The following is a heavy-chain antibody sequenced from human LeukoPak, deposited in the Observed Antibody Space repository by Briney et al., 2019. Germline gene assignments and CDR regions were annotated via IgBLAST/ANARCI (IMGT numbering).Heavy chain of an antibody. Sequence: GGSLRLSCAASGFTFSDYAMHWVRQAPGKGLEFVSVIGPIGVYTYYANSVKGRFTISRDNSKSTVSLQMGSLRDEDMAVYYCARSPAGRTNWNYYDYWGRGTLVTVSS. J-gene: IGHJ4*02. CDR3: ARSPAGRTNWNYYDY. V-gene: IGHV3-64*01. CDR1: GFTFSDYA. CDR2: IGPIGVYT. D-gene: IGHD1-1*01.